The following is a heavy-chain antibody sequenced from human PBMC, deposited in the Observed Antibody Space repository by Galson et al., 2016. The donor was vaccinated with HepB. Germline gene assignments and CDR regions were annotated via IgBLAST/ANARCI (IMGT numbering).Heavy chain of an antibody. CDR3: AREGLWFGELLETYYNYYGMDV. D-gene: IGHD3-10*01. V-gene: IGHV1-69*13. CDR1: GGSFSSSA. Sequence: SVKVSCKASGGSFSSSAINWVRQAPGQGLEWVGGIIPIFGTPNYAQKFQGRVRITADESTSTGYMELSSLRSDDTAVYYCAREGLWFGELLETYYNYYGMDVWGQGTTLTGSS. CDR2: IIPIFGTP. J-gene: IGHJ6*02.